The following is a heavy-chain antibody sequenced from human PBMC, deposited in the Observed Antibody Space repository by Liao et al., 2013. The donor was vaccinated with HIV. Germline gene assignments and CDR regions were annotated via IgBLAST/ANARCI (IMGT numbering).Heavy chain of an antibody. CDR1: GDSISSSSYY. CDR2: IYYSGTT. CDR3: ARVRRITIFAANPGGGAFDI. J-gene: IGHJ3*02. Sequence: QLQLQESGPGLVKPSETLSLTCTVSGDSISSSSYYWGWIRQPPGKGLEYIASIYYSGTTYYNPSLKSRVTISVDTSKNQFSLKLSSVTAADTAVYYCARVRRITIFAANPGGGAFDIWGQGTMVTVSS. D-gene: IGHD3-3*01. V-gene: IGHV4-39*07.